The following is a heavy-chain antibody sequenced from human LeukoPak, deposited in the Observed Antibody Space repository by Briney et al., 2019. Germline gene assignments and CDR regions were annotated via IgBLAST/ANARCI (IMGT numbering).Heavy chain of an antibody. V-gene: IGHV3-33*06. J-gene: IGHJ4*02. CDR3: AKDTAVQFLEPAF. CDR1: GFTFNTFG. Sequence: GGSLRLSCAASGFTFNTFGMHWVRQAPGQGLEWVAAIWFDGSVKHYSDAVKGRFTISRDNSLNTLYLQMNSLKVEDTATYYCAKDTAVQFLEPAFWGQGTLVTVSS. D-gene: IGHD3-3*01. CDR2: IWFDGSVK.